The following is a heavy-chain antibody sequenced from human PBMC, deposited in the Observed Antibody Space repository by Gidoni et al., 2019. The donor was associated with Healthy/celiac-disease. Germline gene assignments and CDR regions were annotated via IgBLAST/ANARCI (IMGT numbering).Heavy chain of an antibody. CDR3: ARARTRTGYSSGWYPKHNWFDP. Sequence: QVQLVESGGGLVKPGGSLILSCAASGFTFGDYYMSWIRQAPGKGLEWVSYIRSSSSYTNYAYSVKGRFTIARDNAKNSLYLQMNSLRAEDTAVYYCARARTRTGYSSGWYPKHNWFDPWGQGTLVTVSS. J-gene: IGHJ5*02. V-gene: IGHV3-11*06. D-gene: IGHD6-19*01. CDR1: GFTFGDYY. CDR2: IRSSSSYT.